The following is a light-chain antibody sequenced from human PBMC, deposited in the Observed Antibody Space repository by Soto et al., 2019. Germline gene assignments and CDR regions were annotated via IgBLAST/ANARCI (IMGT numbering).Light chain of an antibody. CDR3: QQFDSSVT. Sequence: EIVLPQSPGSLYLSPGERATLSCRASQSVSSTFFAWYQQRPGQAPRLLMYGASSRATGIPERFSGSGSGPDFTLTISRLEPEDFAVYYCQQFDSSVTFGPGTKVELK. J-gene: IGKJ1*01. CDR2: GAS. CDR1: QSVSSTF. V-gene: IGKV3-20*01.